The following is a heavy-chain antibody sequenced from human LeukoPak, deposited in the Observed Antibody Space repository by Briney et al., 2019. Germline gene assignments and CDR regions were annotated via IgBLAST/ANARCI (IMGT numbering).Heavy chain of an antibody. D-gene: IGHD6-19*01. CDR1: GFTFNSYS. Sequence: GGSLRLSCAASGFTFNSYSMSWVRQAPGKGLEWVANIKQDGSEKYYVDSVKGRFTISRDNAKNSLYLQMNSLRAEDTAVYYCARGHSSGWYWGFDYWGQGTLVTVSS. V-gene: IGHV3-7*01. CDR2: IKQDGSEK. J-gene: IGHJ4*02. CDR3: ARGHSSGWYWGFDY.